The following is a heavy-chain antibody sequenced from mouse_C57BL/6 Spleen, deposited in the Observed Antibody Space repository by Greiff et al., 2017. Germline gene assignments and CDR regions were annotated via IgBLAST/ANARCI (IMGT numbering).Heavy chain of an antibody. J-gene: IGHJ4*01. CDR3: ARNNWDVKGYAMDY. CDR2: IWTGGGT. Sequence: QVQLQQSGPGLVAPSQSLSITCTVSGFSLTSYAISWVRQPPGKGLEWLGVIWTGGGTNYNSALKSRLSISKDNSKSQVFLKMNSLQTDDTARYYCARNNWDVKGYAMDYWGQGTSVTVSS. CDR1: GFSLTSYA. D-gene: IGHD4-1*02. V-gene: IGHV2-9-1*01.